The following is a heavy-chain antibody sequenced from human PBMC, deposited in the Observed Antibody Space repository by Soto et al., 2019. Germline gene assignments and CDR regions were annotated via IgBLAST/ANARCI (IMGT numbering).Heavy chain of an antibody. J-gene: IGHJ4*02. D-gene: IGHD3-22*01. CDR3: AKDTYYYSSSGYYVFDS. V-gene: IGHV1-8*01. CDR2: MNPNSGNT. Sequence: GASVKVSCKASGYTFTSYDINWVRQATGQGFEWMGWMNPNSGNTGYAQKFQGRVTMTRDTSITTAYMELSSLRSEDTAVYYCAKDTYYYSSSGYYVFDSWGQGTLVTVSS. CDR1: GYTFTSYD.